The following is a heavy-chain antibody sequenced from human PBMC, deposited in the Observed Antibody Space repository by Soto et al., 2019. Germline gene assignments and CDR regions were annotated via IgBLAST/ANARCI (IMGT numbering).Heavy chain of an antibody. J-gene: IGHJ6*02. CDR3: AREGCSGGSCDYYYYYGMDV. CDR2: IYYSGST. Sequence: SETLSLTCTVSGGSVSSGSYYWSWIRQPPGKGLEWIGYIYYSGSTNYNPSLKSRVTISVDTSKNQFSLKLSSVTAADTAVYYCAREGCSGGSCDYYYYYGMDVWGQGTTVTVSS. V-gene: IGHV4-61*01. CDR1: GGSVSSGSYY. D-gene: IGHD2-15*01.